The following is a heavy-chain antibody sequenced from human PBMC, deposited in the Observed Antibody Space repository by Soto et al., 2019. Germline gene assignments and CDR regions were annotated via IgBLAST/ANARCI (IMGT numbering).Heavy chain of an antibody. CDR2: ISGSGGST. CDR3: AKWGYFDWLLSYYGMDV. V-gene: IGHV3-23*01. CDR1: GFTFSSYA. J-gene: IGHJ6*02. D-gene: IGHD3-9*01. Sequence: EVQLLESGGGLVQPGGSLRLSCAASGFTFSSYAMSWVRQAPGKGLEWVSAISGSGGSTYYADSVKGRFTISRDNSKNTLYLQMNSLRAEDTAVYYCAKWGYFDWLLSYYGMDVWGQGTTVTVSS.